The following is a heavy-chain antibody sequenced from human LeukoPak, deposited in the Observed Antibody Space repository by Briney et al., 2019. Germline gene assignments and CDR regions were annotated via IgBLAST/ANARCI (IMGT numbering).Heavy chain of an antibody. D-gene: IGHD5-12*01. Sequence: GGSLRLSCAASGSTFGNNGMSWVRQAPGEGLEWVSTIGASTKTYYVDSVKGRFTISRDNSKNTLYLQMNSLRAEDTAVYYCARRGSASGSQQGGFDYWGQGTLVTVSS. J-gene: IGHJ4*02. CDR2: IGASTKT. V-gene: IGHV3-23*01. CDR1: GSTFGNNG. CDR3: ARRGSASGSQQGGFDY.